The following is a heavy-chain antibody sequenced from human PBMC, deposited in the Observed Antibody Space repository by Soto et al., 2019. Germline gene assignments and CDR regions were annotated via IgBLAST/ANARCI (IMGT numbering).Heavy chain of an antibody. Sequence: VASVKVSCKASGGTFSSYAISWVRQAPGQGLEWMGGIIPIFGTANYAQKFQGRVTITADKSTSTAYMELSSLRSEDTAVYYCAREGGSGSYYFDYWGQGTLVTVSS. CDR3: AREGGSGSYYFDY. V-gene: IGHV1-69*06. D-gene: IGHD3-10*01. CDR1: GGTFSSYA. CDR2: IIPIFGTA. J-gene: IGHJ4*02.